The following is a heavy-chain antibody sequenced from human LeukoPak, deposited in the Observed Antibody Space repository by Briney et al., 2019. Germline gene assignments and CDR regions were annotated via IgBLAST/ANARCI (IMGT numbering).Heavy chain of an antibody. D-gene: IGHD2-2*01. J-gene: IGHJ6*02. Sequence: GGSLRLSCAASGFTFSSYGMHWVRQAPGKGLEWVAVISYDGSNKYYADSVKGRFTISRDNSKNTLYLQMNSLRAEDTAVYYCAKELSCSSTSCSYYYYYGMDVWGQGTTVTVFS. CDR3: AKELSCSSTSCSYYYYYGMDV. CDR1: GFTFSSYG. CDR2: ISYDGSNK. V-gene: IGHV3-30*18.